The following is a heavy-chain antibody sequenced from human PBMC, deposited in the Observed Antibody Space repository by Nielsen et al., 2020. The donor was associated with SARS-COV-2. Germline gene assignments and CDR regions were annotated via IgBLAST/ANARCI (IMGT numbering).Heavy chain of an antibody. D-gene: IGHD3-16*02. CDR2: IHAGNGNT. CDR1: GTTSTNYH. Sequence: ASVKVSCKASGTTSTNYHIHWVRQTPGQRFEWMGWIHAGNGNTKYSQEFQGRITVTRDTSATTAYMELSSLTSEDTAVYFCVIVTAALAFDPWGQGSLVTVSS. CDR3: VIVTAALAFDP. J-gene: IGHJ5*02. V-gene: IGHV1-3*01.